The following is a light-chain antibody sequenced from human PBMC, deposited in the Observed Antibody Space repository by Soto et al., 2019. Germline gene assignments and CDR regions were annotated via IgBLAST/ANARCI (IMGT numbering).Light chain of an antibody. CDR3: CSYASSSTYV. Sequence: QSALTQPASVSGSPGQSITVSCTGTSSDVGSYTLVSWYQQHPGKAPKLMIYEVSKRPSGVSNRFSGSKSGNTASLTISGLQAEDEDDYYCCSYASSSTYVFGTGTKVTVL. CDR2: EVS. J-gene: IGLJ1*01. V-gene: IGLV2-23*02. CDR1: SSDVGSYTL.